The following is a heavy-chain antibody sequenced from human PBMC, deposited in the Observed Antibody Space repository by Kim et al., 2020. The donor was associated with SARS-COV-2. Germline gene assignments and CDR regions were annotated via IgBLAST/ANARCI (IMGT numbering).Heavy chain of an antibody. V-gene: IGHV3-66*01. CDR1: GFTVSGNY. CDR3: VVMSITIEA. J-gene: IGHJ5*02. CDR2: IYSGGST. D-gene: IGHD3-3*01. Sequence: GGSLRLSCAASGFTVSGNYMTWVREAPGKGLEWVSVIYSGGSTYYADSVKGRFTIARDSAKNTLSLQMTSLRAEDTAVYYCVVMSITIEAWGRGALVTVSS.